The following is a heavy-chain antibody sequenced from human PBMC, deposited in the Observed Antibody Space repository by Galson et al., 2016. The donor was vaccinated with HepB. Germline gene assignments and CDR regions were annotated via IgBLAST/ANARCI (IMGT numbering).Heavy chain of an antibody. J-gene: IGHJ6*02. CDR1: GSSFSNYP. CDR2: IIPFFGTT. V-gene: IGHV1-69*06. Sequence: SVKVSCKASGSSFSNYPVSWMRQAPGQGLVWLGGIIPFFGTTGYAQKFQGRVTITADKSTTTVYMELSSLRSEDTAIYYCAKYSGSPGDYGMDVWGQGTTVTVSS. D-gene: IGHD1-26*01. CDR3: AKYSGSPGDYGMDV.